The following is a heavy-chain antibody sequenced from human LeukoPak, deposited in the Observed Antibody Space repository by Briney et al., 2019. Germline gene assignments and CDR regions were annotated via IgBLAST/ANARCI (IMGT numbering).Heavy chain of an antibody. J-gene: IGHJ6*03. CDR3: ARRVTGPYYYYYMDV. D-gene: IGHD1-20*01. V-gene: IGHV5-51*01. CDR2: IYPGDSDT. CDR1: GYSFTSYW. Sequence: GESLKISXKGSGYSFTSYWIGWVRQVPGKGLEWMGIIYPGDSDTRYSPSFQGQVTISADKSISTAYLQWSSLKASDTAMYYCARRVTGPYYYYYMDVWGKGTTVTVSS.